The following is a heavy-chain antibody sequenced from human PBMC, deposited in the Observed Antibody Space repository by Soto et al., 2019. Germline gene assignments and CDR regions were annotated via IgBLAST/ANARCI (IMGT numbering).Heavy chain of an antibody. Sequence: QVQLQESGPRVVKPSGTLSLTCTVSGGSITNSNWWSWVRLPPAKGLEWIGDIYHAGSTKYNPSLDGRVTMSVDTSNNQFALTLTSVTAADTAVYFCARGPPIVGNTTPLESWGQGTLVTVSS. J-gene: IGHJ4*02. V-gene: IGHV4-4*02. CDR3: ARGPPIVGNTTPLES. CDR1: GGSITNSNW. D-gene: IGHD1-26*01. CDR2: IYHAGST.